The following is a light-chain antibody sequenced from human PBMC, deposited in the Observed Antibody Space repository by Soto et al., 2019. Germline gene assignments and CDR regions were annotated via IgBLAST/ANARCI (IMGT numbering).Light chain of an antibody. CDR1: QDISHH. CDR2: AAS. V-gene: IGKV1-16*01. J-gene: IGKJ5*01. CDR3: QHYYNYPVT. Sequence: DIHMTQSPSSLSASVGDRVTITCRASQDISHHLAWFQQKPGRAPRSLISAASTLQIGVPPRFSGSGSGTDFTLTISSLQPEDFGTYYCQHYYNYPVTFGQGTRVEIK.